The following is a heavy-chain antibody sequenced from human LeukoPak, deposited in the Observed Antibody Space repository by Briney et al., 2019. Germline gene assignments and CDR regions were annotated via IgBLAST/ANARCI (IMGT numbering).Heavy chain of an antibody. J-gene: IGHJ4*02. CDR3: AREHPVAIAPDH. V-gene: IGHV4-4*07. Sequence: SETLSLTCTVSGGSVSGYYWSSIRQSAGKGLEWIGRIHSTRSTNYNPSLKSRVTVSVDTSKNQFSLKLTSVTAADTAVYYCAREHPVAIAPDHWGQGTLVTASS. CDR2: IHSTRST. CDR1: GGSVSGYY. D-gene: IGHD5-12*01.